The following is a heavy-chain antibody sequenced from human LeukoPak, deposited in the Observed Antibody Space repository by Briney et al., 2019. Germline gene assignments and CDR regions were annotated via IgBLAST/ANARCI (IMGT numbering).Heavy chain of an antibody. J-gene: IGHJ4*02. Sequence: SETLSLTCAVSGGSISSGGYSWSWIRQPPGKGLEWIGYIYHSGSTYYNPSLKSRVTISVDRSKNQFSLKLSSVTAADTAVYYCASTYGDYFDYWGQGTLVTVSS. CDR2: IYHSGST. D-gene: IGHD4-17*01. V-gene: IGHV4-30-2*01. CDR1: GGSISSGGYS. CDR3: ASTYGDYFDY.